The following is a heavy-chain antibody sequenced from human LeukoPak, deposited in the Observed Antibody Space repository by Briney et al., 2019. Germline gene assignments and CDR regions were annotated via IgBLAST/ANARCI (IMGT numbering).Heavy chain of an antibody. CDR2: INPNSGGT. CDR1: GYTLTGYY. J-gene: IGHJ4*02. CDR3: ARDTSSGYFDY. Sequence: ASVKVSCKASGYTLTGYYIHWVQQAPGQGLEWMGWINPNSGGTNYAQKFQGRVTMTRDTSISTAYMELSRLRSDDTAVYYCARDTSSGYFDYWGQGTLVTVSS. V-gene: IGHV1-2*02.